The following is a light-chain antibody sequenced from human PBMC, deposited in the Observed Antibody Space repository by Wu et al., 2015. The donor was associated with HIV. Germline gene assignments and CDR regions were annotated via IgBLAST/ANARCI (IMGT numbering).Light chain of an antibody. Sequence: EVVLTQSPGTLSLSPGERVTLSCRASQSVSGSSLAWYQQRLGQAPRLLIFHASSRATGIPDRFNGSGSGTEFTLTISSLQSEDFAVYYCQLSNNWPWTFGQGTKVEIK. V-gene: IGKV3D-20*02. J-gene: IGKJ1*01. CDR1: QSVSGSS. CDR3: QLSNNWPWT. CDR2: HAS.